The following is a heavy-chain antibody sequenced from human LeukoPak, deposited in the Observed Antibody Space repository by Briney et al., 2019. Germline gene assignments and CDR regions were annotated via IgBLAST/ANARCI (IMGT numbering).Heavy chain of an antibody. Sequence: GASVKVSCKASGGTFSSYAISWVRQAPGQGLEWMGRIIPIFGTANYAQKFQGRVTITTDESTSTAYMELSSLRSEDTAVYYCARVKYSSGWYYFDYWGQGTLVTVSS. CDR2: IIPIFGTA. CDR3: ARVKYSSGWYYFDY. D-gene: IGHD6-19*01. V-gene: IGHV1-69*05. CDR1: GGTFSSYA. J-gene: IGHJ4*02.